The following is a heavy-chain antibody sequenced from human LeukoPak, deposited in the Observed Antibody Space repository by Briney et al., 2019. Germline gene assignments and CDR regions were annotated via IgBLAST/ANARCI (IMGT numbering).Heavy chain of an antibody. V-gene: IGHV4-59*01. CDR1: GGSISSYY. J-gene: IGHJ4*02. Sequence: SETLSLTCTVSGGSISSYYWSWIRQPPGKGLEWIGYIYYSGSTNYNPSLKSRVTISVDTSKNQFSLKLSSVTAADTAVYYCARGGKLYSSSWYYFDYWGQGTLATVSS. CDR2: IYYSGST. D-gene: IGHD6-13*01. CDR3: ARGGKLYSSSWYYFDY.